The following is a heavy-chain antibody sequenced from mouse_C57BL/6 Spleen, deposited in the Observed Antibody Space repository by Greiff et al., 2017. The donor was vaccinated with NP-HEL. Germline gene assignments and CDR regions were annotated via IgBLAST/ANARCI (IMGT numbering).Heavy chain of an antibody. V-gene: IGHV1-54*01. Sequence: VKLMESGAELVRPGTSVKVSCKASGYAFTNYLIEWVKQRPGQGLEWIGVINPGSGGTNYNEKFKGKATLTAYKSSSTAYMQLSSLTSEDSAVYFCARLEVYWGQGTTLTVSS. J-gene: IGHJ2*01. CDR2: INPGSGGT. CDR1: GYAFTNYL. CDR3: ARLEVY.